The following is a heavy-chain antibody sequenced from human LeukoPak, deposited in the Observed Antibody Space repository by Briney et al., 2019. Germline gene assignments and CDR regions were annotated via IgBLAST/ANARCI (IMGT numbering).Heavy chain of an antibody. D-gene: IGHD3-22*01. CDR3: ARDGQYYFDSSGYSLIPDAFNI. V-gene: IGHV1-18*01. CDR2: ISGYNGNT. CDR1: GYTFTSYG. Sequence: ASVKVSCKASGYTFTSYGIGWVRQAPGQGLEWMGWISGYNGNTNYAQKLQGRVTMTTDTSTSTAYMELRSLRSDDTAVYYCARDGQYYFDSSGYSLIPDAFNIWGQGTVVTVSS. J-gene: IGHJ3*02.